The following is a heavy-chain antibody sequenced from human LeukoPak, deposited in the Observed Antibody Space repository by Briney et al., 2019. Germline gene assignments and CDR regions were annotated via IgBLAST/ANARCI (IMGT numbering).Heavy chain of an antibody. D-gene: IGHD3-10*01. Sequence: GGSLRLSCAASGFTFSSYAMSWVRQAPGKGLEWVSAISGSGGSTYYADSVKGRFTISRDNSKNTLYLQMNSLRAEDTAVYYCAKDDKNMVRGTYYFDYWGQGTLVTVSS. CDR1: GFTFSSYA. CDR3: AKDDKNMVRGTYYFDY. CDR2: ISGSGGST. V-gene: IGHV3-23*01. J-gene: IGHJ4*02.